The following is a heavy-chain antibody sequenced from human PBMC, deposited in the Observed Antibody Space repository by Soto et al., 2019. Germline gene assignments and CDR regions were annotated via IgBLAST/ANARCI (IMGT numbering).Heavy chain of an antibody. CDR3: AKEVSTPWSVERGYSYGLSPFHY. D-gene: IGHD5-18*01. J-gene: IGHJ4*02. CDR2: ISGSGGST. CDR1: GFTFSSYA. Sequence: GGSLRLSCAASGFTFSSYAMSWVRQAPGKGLEWVSAISGSGGSTYYADSVKGRFTISRDNSKNTLYLQMNSLRAEDTAVYYCAKEVSTPWSVERGYSYGLSPFHYWGQGTLVTVSS. V-gene: IGHV3-23*01.